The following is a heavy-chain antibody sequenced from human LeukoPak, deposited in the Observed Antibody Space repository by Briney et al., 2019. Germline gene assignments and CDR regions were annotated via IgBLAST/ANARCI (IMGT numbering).Heavy chain of an antibody. V-gene: IGHV3-53*01. Sequence: GGSLRLSCAASGFTVSSSYMSWVRQAPGKGLEWVSVLYRGGNTYYADSVKGRFTVSRDNSQNTLYLQMNSLRAEDTAVYYCTRLGIAEAGILGYFDYWGQGILVTVSS. CDR2: LYRGGNT. CDR1: GFTVSSSY. D-gene: IGHD6-13*01. J-gene: IGHJ4*02. CDR3: TRLGIAEAGILGYFDY.